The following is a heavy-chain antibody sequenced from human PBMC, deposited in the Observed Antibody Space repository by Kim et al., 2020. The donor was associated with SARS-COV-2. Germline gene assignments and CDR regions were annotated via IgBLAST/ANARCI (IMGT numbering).Heavy chain of an antibody. J-gene: IGHJ4*02. CDR3: ARQYVGCVDYFDY. Sequence: YTHSLKSRVTISGDTSKNPFSLKLSSVTAADTAVYYCARQYVGCVDYFDYWGQGTLVTVSS. D-gene: IGHD3-16*01. V-gene: IGHV4-39*01.